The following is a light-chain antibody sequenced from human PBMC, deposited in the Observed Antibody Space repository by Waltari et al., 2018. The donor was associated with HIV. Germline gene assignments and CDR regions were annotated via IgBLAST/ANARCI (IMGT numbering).Light chain of an antibody. J-gene: IGKJ2*01. V-gene: IGKV3-11*01. CDR2: DAF. CDR1: QSVSSY. CDR3: QQRSNWPHT. Sequence: ELVLTQSPATLSLSTGERATLSCSASQSVSSYLAWYQQKPGQAPRLLGYDAFNRATGIPARFSGSGSGTDFTLTISSLEPEDFAVYYCQQRSNWPHTFGQGTKLEIK.